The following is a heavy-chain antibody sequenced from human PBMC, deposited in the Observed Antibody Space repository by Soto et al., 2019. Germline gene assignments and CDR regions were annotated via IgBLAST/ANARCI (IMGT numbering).Heavy chain of an antibody. CDR1: GYTFSRYG. Sequence: ASVKVSCKASGYTFSRYGIMWVRQAPGQGLEWMGWISAYNGNTNSAEKLRGRLTMTTDASTTTAYMELRSLRSDDTAIYYCARDQGFRVVINSNWFDPWGQGTLVTVSS. CDR3: ARDQGFRVVINSNWFDP. CDR2: ISAYNGNT. V-gene: IGHV1-18*01. J-gene: IGHJ5*02. D-gene: IGHD2-21*01.